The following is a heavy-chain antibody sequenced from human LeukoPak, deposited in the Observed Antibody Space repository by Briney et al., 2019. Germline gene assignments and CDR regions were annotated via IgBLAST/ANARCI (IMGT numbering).Heavy chain of an antibody. D-gene: IGHD3-9*01. Sequence: ASVKVSCKASGYTFTSYYMHWVRQAPGQGLEWMGIINPSGGSTSYAQKFQGRVTMTRDMSTSTVYMELSSLRSEDTAVYYCARDRELYYDILTGYYRATTNFAFDIWGQGTMVTVSS. CDR1: GYTFTSYY. CDR3: ARDRELYYDILTGYYRATTNFAFDI. V-gene: IGHV1-46*01. CDR2: INPSGGST. J-gene: IGHJ3*02.